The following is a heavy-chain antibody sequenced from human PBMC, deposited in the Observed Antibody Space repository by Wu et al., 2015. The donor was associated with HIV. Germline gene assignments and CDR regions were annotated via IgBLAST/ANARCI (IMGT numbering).Heavy chain of an antibody. CDR1: GDTFTSYA. V-gene: IGHV1-69*15. D-gene: IGHD3-16*01. Sequence: QVQLVQSGTEVREPGSSVKVSCKASGDTFTSYAMNWVRQAPGQGLEWMGRIIPIFGKTNYAQKFQGRVTITADESSTTAYMELSSLRSEDTAVYYCARERYYDYRPEGYWGQGTLVTVSS. J-gene: IGHJ4*02. CDR3: ARERYYDYRPEGY. CDR2: IIPIFGKT.